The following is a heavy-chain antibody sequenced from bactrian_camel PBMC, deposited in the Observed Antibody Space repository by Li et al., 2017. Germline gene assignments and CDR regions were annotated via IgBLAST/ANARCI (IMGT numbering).Heavy chain of an antibody. CDR1: GFTFSSVY. CDR3: ATRTLDCPDNVCVRDGYNY. J-gene: IGHJ4*01. Sequence: HVQLVESGGGLVQPGGSLRLSCAASGFTFSSVYMMWVRQAPGKGLEWVSGIYLDGRDTYYADSVKGRFATSRDNAKNTVYLQMNTLKSEDTALYYCATRTLDCPDNVCVRDGYNYWGQGTQVTVS. V-gene: IGHV3S6*01. CDR2: IYLDGRDT.